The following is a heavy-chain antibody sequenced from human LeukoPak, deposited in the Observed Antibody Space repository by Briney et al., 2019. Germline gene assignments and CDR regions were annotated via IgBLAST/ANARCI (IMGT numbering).Heavy chain of an antibody. V-gene: IGHV4-31*03. Sequence: SETLSLTCTVSGGSISRGGYYWSWIRQHPGKGLEWIGYIYYSGSTYYNPSLKSRVTISVDTSKNQFSLKLSSVTAADTAVYYYARDTYDSSGYYLDYWGQGTLVTVSS. CDR3: ARDTYDSSGYYLDY. CDR2: IYYSGST. CDR1: GGSISRGGYY. D-gene: IGHD3-22*01. J-gene: IGHJ4*02.